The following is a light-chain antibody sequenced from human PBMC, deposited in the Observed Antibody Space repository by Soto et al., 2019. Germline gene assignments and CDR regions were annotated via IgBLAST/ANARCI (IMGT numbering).Light chain of an antibody. CDR2: AAS. Sequence: DIQMTQSPSSLSASVGDRVIITCRASQGISNYLAWYQHKPGNVPKLLIYAASTLQSGVPSRFSGSGSGTDFTLTISSLQPEDVATYFCQKYNSAPKTFGQGTKVDIK. CDR1: QGISNY. J-gene: IGKJ1*01. CDR3: QKYNSAPKT. V-gene: IGKV1-27*01.